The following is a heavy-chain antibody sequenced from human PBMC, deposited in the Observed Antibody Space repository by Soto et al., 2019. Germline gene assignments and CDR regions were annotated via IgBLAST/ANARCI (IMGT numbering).Heavy chain of an antibody. D-gene: IGHD6-13*01. CDR3: ARERPAAGIRDYYYYAMDV. J-gene: IGHJ6*02. V-gene: IGHV1-8*01. CDR1: GYTFTSYD. CDR2: MNPNSGNT. Sequence: ASVKVSCKASGYTFTSYDINWVRQATGQGLEWMGWMNPNSGNTGYAQKFQGRVTMTRNTSISTAYMELSSLRSEDTAVYYCARERPAAGIRDYYYYAMDVWGQGTTVTVSS.